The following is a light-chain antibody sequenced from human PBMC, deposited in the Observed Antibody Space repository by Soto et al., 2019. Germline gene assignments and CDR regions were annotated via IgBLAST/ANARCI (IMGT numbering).Light chain of an antibody. Sequence: DILITQSPDTLALSLGGMATISCKSIQSVLYSSDNYNYLAWYQQKPGQPPKLLIYWASTRESGVPDRFSGSGSGTDFTLTISSLQAEDVAVYYCQQYYSTPPTFGQGTRLEIK. CDR2: WAS. CDR1: QSVLYSSDNYNY. J-gene: IGKJ5*01. V-gene: IGKV4-1*01. CDR3: QQYYSTPPT.